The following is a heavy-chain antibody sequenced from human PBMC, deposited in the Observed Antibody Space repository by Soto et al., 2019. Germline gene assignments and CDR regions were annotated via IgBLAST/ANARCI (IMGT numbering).Heavy chain of an antibody. V-gene: IGHV3-30*18. J-gene: IGHJ4*02. CDR1: GFTFSSYG. D-gene: IGHD3-22*01. CDR3: AKTRRWDPITMIVDDFDY. Sequence: GGSLRLSCAASGFTFSSYGMHWVRQAPGKGLEWVAVISHDGSNKYYADSVKGRFTISRDNSKNTLYLQMNSLRAEDTAVYYCAKTRRWDPITMIVDDFDYWGQGTLVTVSS. CDR2: ISHDGSNK.